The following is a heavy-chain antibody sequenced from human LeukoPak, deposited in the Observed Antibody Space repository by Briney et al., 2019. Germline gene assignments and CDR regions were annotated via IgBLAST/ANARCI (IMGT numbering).Heavy chain of an antibody. J-gene: IGHJ3*02. CDR2: IKQEGSEK. D-gene: IGHD5-18*01. CDR3: ARADTAMVWSGAFDI. V-gene: IGHV3-7*01. CDR1: GFTFSSYW. Sequence: PGGSLRLSCAASGFTFSSYWMSWVRQAPGKVLEWVANIKQEGSEKYYVDSVKGLFTISRDNAKNSLYLQMNSLSAEDTAVYYFARADTAMVWSGAFDIWGQGTMVTVSS.